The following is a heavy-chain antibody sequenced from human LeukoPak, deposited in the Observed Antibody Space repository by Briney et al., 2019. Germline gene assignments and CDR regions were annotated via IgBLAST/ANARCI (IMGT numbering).Heavy chain of an antibody. CDR2: MNPNSGNA. Sequence: ASVKVSCKASGYTFTIYDMNWVRQVPGQGLEWMGWMNPNSGNAGYAQMFQGRVTMTRDTSINTAYVELSSLRSEDTAVYYCAISRVVGAARFAFDIWGQGTMITVSS. D-gene: IGHD2-15*01. CDR3: AISRVVGAARFAFDI. V-gene: IGHV1-8*01. CDR1: GYTFTIYD. J-gene: IGHJ3*02.